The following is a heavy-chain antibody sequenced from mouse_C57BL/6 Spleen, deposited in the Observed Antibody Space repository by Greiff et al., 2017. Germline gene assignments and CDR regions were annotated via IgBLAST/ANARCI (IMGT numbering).Heavy chain of an antibody. J-gene: IGHJ1*03. CDR3: ASYYSKGNWYFDV. V-gene: IGHV2-2*01. CDR1: GFSLTSYG. Sequence: QVQLKESGPGLVQPSQSLSITCTVSGFSLTSYGVHWVRQSPGKGLEWLGVIWSGGSTDYNAAFISRLSISKDNSKSQVFFKRNSLQADDTAIYYCASYYSKGNWYFDVWGTGTTVTVSS. D-gene: IGHD2-5*01. CDR2: IWSGGST.